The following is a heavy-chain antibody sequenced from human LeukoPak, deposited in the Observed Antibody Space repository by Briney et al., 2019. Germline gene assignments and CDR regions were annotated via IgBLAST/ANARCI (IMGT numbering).Heavy chain of an antibody. D-gene: IGHD6-19*01. CDR1: GFTFSNYW. V-gene: IGHV3-7*01. CDR2: IKQDGSEK. CDR3: ARSSTWLSYGMDV. J-gene: IGHJ6*02. Sequence: PGGSLRLSCAASGFTFSNYWMSWVRQAPGKGLEWVANIKQDGSEKYYVYSVKGRFTISRDNAKNSLYLQMNGLRAEDTAVYYCARSSTWLSYGMDVWGQGTTVTVS.